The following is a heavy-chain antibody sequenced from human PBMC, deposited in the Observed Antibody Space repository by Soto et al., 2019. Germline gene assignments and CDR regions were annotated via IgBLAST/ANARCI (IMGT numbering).Heavy chain of an antibody. D-gene: IGHD5-12*01. J-gene: IGHJ6*02. CDR2: IYYSGST. V-gene: IGHV4-61*01. CDR3: ARWLNYYYRMDV. CDR1: GGSVSSGSYY. Sequence: PSETLSLTCTVSGGSVSSGSYYWSWIRQPPGKGLEWIGYIYYSGSTNYNPSLKSRVTISVDTSKNQFSLKLSSVTAADTAVYYCARWLNYYYRMDVWGQGNTVTVSS.